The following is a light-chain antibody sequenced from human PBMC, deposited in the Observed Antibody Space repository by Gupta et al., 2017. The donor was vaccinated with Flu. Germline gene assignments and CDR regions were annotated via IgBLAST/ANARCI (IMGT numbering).Light chain of an antibody. Sequence: MIQSPSSLSASVGDRVTITCRASQSISSYLNWYQQKPGKAPKLLIYAASSLQSGVPSRFSGSGSGTDFTLTISSLQPEDFATYYCQQSYTFGPGTKVDIK. V-gene: IGKV1-39*01. CDR3: QQSYT. J-gene: IGKJ3*01. CDR1: QSISSY. CDR2: AAS.